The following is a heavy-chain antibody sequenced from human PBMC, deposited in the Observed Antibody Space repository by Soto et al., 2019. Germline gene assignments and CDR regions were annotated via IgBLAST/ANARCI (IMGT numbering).Heavy chain of an antibody. CDR2: IYTGGST. CDR3: ARERYSYAVWGFYYYGMDV. CDR1: GFTVSSNY. Sequence: PGGVLRLSCAASGFTVSSNYMSWVRQAPVKGLEWVSVIYTGGSTYYADSVKGRFTISRDNSKNTLYLKMNSLRAEDTAVYYCARERYSYAVWGFYYYGMDVWGQGTTVTVSS. D-gene: IGHD5-18*01. V-gene: IGHV3-53*01. J-gene: IGHJ6*02.